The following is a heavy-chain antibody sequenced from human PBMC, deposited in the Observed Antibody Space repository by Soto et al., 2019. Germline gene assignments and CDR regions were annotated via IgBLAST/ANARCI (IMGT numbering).Heavy chain of an antibody. J-gene: IGHJ5*02. CDR1: GGTFSSYT. CDR3: ARDSAYSSGWPKNWFDP. CDR2: IIPILGIA. Sequence: QVQLVQSGAEVKKPGSSVKVSCTASGGTFSSYTISWVRQAPGKGLEWVGRIIPILGIANYAQKFQGRVTITADKSTSTAYLELSSLRSEDTAVYYFARDSAYSSGWPKNWFDPWGQGTLVTVSS. V-gene: IGHV1-69*08. D-gene: IGHD6-19*01.